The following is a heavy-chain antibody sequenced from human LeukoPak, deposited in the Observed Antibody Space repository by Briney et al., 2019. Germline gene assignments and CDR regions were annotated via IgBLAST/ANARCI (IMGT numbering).Heavy chain of an antibody. Sequence: SQTLSLTCTVSGGSISSGGYYWSWIRQHPGKGLEWIGYIYYSGSTYYNPSLKSRVTISVDTSKNQFSLKLSPVTAADTAVYYCARKENYYDSSGLDAFDIWGQGTMVTVSS. J-gene: IGHJ3*02. V-gene: IGHV4-31*03. CDR1: GGSISSGGYY. CDR2: IYYSGST. CDR3: ARKENYYDSSGLDAFDI. D-gene: IGHD3-22*01.